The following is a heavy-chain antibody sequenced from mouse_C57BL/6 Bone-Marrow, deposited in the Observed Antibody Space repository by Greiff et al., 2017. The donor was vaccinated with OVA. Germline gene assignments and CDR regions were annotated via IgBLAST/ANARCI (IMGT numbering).Heavy chain of an antibody. CDR1: GFSFNTYA. CDR2: IRSKSNNYAT. CDR3: VRILRFYAMDY. D-gene: IGHD1-1*01. J-gene: IGHJ4*01. V-gene: IGHV10-1*01. Sequence: GGGLVQPKGSLKLSCAASGFSFNTYAMNWVRQAPGKGLEWVARIRSKSNNYATYYADSVKDRFTISRDDSESMLYLQMNNLKTEDTAMYYCVRILRFYAMDYWGQGTSVTVSS.